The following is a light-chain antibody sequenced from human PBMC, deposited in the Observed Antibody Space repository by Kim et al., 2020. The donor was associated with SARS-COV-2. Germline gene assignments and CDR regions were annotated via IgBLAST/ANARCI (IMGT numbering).Light chain of an antibody. CDR1: QDISNY. CDR3: QQYDNHPIT. Sequence: DIQMTHSPPSLSASVGDRVTITCQASQDISNYLKWFQQKPGKAPKLLIYDASNLETGVPSRFRGGGSGTDFTFTISNLQPEDVATYYCQQYDNHPITFGQGTRLEIK. J-gene: IGKJ5*01. CDR2: DAS. V-gene: IGKV1-33*01.